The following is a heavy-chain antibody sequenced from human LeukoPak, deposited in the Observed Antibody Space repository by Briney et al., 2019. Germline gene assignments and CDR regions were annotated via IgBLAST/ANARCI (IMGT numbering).Heavy chain of an antibody. V-gene: IGHV4-34*01. J-gene: IGHJ4*02. D-gene: IGHD3-3*01. CDR2: INHSGST. Sequence: SETLSLTCAVYGGSFSGYYWSWIRQPPGKGLEWIGEINHSGSTNYNPSLKSRVTISVDTSKNQFSLKLSSVTAADTAVYYCARASRNEDFDYWGQGTLDTVSS. CDR3: ARASRNEDFDY. CDR1: GGSFSGYY.